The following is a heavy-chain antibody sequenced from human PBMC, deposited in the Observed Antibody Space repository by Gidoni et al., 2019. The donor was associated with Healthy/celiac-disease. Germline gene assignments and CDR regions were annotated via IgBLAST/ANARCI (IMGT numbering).Heavy chain of an antibody. CDR1: GGSISSSSYY. J-gene: IGHJ5*02. Sequence: LQLQESGPGLVKPSENLSLTCTVSGGSISSSSYYWGWIRQPPGKGLECIGSIYYSGCTYYNPSLKSQVTISVATSKNQFSLKLSSVTAADTAVYYCARHRMGSRPKDNWFDPWSQRTLVTVSS. CDR3: ARHRMGSRPKDNWFDP. CDR2: IYYSGCT. V-gene: IGHV4-39*01. D-gene: IGHD1-26*01.